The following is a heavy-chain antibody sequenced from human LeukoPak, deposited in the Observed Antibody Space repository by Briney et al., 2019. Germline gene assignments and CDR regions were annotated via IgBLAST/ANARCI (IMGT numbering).Heavy chain of an antibody. CDR3: AKDRGRFLEWLLSNYFDY. J-gene: IGHJ4*02. D-gene: IGHD3-3*01. CDR1: GFTFSSYA. V-gene: IGHV3-23*01. CDR2: ISGSGGST. Sequence: TGGSLRLSCAASGFTFSSYAMSWVRQAPGRGLEWVSAISGSGGSTYYADSVKGRFTISRDNSKNTLYLQMNSLRAEDTAVYYCAKDRGRFLEWLLSNYFDYWGQGTLVTVSS.